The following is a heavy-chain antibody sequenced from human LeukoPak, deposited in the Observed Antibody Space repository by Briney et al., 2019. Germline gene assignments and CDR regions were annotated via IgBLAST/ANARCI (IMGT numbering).Heavy chain of an antibody. Sequence: ASVKVSCKASGYTFTGYYMHWVRQAPGQGLEWRGWINPNSGGTNYAQKFQGRVTMTRDTSISTAYMELSRLRSDDTAVYYCARRSDSTGYYYRKYYYYMDVWGKGTTVTISS. CDR3: ARRSDSTGYYYRKYYYYMDV. V-gene: IGHV1-2*02. CDR1: GYTFTGYY. CDR2: INPNSGGT. J-gene: IGHJ6*03. D-gene: IGHD3-9*01.